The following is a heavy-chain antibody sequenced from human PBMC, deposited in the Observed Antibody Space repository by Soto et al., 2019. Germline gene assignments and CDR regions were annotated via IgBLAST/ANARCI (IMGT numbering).Heavy chain of an antibody. CDR2: IYHSGST. J-gene: IGHJ6*03. D-gene: IGHD2-15*01. V-gene: IGHV4-4*02. CDR1: SGSISSSNW. CDR3: ASVHGSYNPKQYYYYYYMDV. Sequence: ASETLSLTCAVSSGSISSSNWWSWVRQPPGKGLEWIGEIYHSGSTNYNPSLKSRVTISVDKSKNQFSLKLSSVTAADTAVYYCASVHGSYNPKQYYYYYYMDVWGKGTTVTVSS.